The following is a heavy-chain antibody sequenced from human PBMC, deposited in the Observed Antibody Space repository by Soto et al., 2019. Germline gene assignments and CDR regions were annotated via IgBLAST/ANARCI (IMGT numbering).Heavy chain of an antibody. D-gene: IGHD3-9*01. V-gene: IGHV4-61*01. CDR2: IYYSGST. J-gene: IGHJ6*02. CDR1: VASVTSGSSY. Sequence: SETLSLTCTVSVASVTSGSSYWSWIRQPPGKGLEWIGYIYYSGSTNYTPSLKSRVTISVDTSKNQFSLKLSSVTAADTAVYYCARYPRYGDYYYGMDVWGQGTTVTVSS. CDR3: ARYPRYGDYYYGMDV.